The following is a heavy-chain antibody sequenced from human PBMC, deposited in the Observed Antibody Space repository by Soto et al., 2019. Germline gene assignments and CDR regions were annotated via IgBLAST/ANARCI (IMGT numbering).Heavy chain of an antibody. CDR1: GFTFSSYG. J-gene: IGHJ4*02. CDR2: ISTTGDTT. CDR3: AKDYDFWSGYFDC. D-gene: IGHD3-3*01. Sequence: GGSLRLSCAASGFTFSSYGMSWVRQAPGKELEWVSSISTTGDTTHHTDSVKGRFTISRDNSKNTLYLQMTSLRVEDTALYYCAKDYDFWSGYFDCWGQGALVTVSS. V-gene: IGHV3-23*01.